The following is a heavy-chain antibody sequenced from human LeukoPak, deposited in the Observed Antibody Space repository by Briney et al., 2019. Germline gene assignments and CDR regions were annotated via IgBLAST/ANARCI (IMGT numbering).Heavy chain of an antibody. CDR2: INPNSGGT. V-gene: IGHV1-2*02. CDR1: GYTFTGYY. CDR3: AAGRAVDFDY. D-gene: IGHD6-19*01. Sequence: ASVKVSCKASGYTFTGYYMHWVRQAPGQGLEWMGWINPNSGGTNYAQKFQERVTITRDMSTSTAYMELSSLRSEDTAVYYCAAGRAVDFDYWGQGTLVTVSS. J-gene: IGHJ4*02.